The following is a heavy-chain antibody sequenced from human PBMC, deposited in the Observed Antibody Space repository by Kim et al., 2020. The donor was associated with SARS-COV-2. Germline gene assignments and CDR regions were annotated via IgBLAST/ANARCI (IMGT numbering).Heavy chain of an antibody. J-gene: IGHJ5*02. Sequence: SETLSLTCSVSGGFINSHYWGWIRQTPGKRLEWIGSIYVRSGSTYYSPFLRSRVTISVDTSKNQLSLNVSSVTAADSAVYYCARHEADAKWHEYNWFDPWGQGILVTVSS. V-gene: IGHV4-39*01. D-gene: IGHD5-12*01. CDR3: ARHEADAKWHEYNWFDP. CDR1: GGFINSHY. CDR2: IYVRSGST.